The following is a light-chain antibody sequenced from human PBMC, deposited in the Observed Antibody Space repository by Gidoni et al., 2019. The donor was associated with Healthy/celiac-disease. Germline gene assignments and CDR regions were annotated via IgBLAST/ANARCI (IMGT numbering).Light chain of an antibody. V-gene: IGKV1-9*01. CDR2: AAS. Sequence: DIQLTQSPSFLSASVGDRATITCRASQGISSYLAWYQQKPGKDPKLLIYAASTLQSGVPSRFSGSGSGTEFPLTISSLQPEDFATYYCQQLNSYPPAYSFGQGTKLEIK. CDR1: QGISSY. J-gene: IGKJ2*03. CDR3: QQLNSYPPAYS.